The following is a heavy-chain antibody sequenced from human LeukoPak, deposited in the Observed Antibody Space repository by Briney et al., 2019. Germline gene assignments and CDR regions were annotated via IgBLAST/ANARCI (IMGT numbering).Heavy chain of an antibody. J-gene: IGHJ4*02. CDR2: IKQDGSEK. D-gene: IGHD3-22*01. V-gene: IGHV3-7*01. CDR3: ATGDVDSSGYYYDY. Sequence: PGGSLRLSCVASGFTLSSYWMSWVRQAPGKGLEWVANIKQDGSEKYYVDSVKGRFTISRDNAKNSLYLQMNSLRAEDTAVYYCATGDVDSSGYYYDYWGQGTLVTVSS. CDR1: GFTLSSYW.